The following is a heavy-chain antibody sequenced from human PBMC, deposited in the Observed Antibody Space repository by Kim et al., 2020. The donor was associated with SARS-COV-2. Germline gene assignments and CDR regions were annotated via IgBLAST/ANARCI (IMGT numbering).Heavy chain of an antibody. CDR2: ISGSGGDT. Sequence: GGSLRLSCAASGFTFSSYGMTWVRRTPGKGLECVSGISGSGGDTYYADSVKGRFTISRDNSENTLYLQMNSLRVEDTAVYYCARGSTFDIWGQGTMVTVSS. CDR1: GFTFSSYG. CDR3: ARGSTFDI. V-gene: IGHV3-23*01. J-gene: IGHJ3*02.